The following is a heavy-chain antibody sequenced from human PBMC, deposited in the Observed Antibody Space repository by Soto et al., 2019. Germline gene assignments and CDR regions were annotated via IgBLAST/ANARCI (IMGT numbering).Heavy chain of an antibody. J-gene: IGHJ5*02. CDR2: IYYSGST. V-gene: IGHV4-59*01. CDR3: PRVWGESPEENCFDP. CDR1: GGSISSYY. D-gene: IGHD3-16*01. Sequence: SETLSLTCTVSGGSISSYYWSWIRQPPGKGLEWIGYIYYSGSTNYNPSLKSRVTISVDTSKNQFSLKLSSVTAADTAVYYWPRVWGESPEENCFDPWGQETMVPVSS.